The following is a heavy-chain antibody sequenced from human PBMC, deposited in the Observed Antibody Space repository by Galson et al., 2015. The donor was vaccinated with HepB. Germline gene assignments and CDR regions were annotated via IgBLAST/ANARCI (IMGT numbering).Heavy chain of an antibody. CDR1: GFTLSSYG. V-gene: IGHV3-21*01. J-gene: IGHJ6*03. D-gene: IGHD1-14*01. CDR3: ARRGPETGFYYHYMDV. Sequence: SLRLSCAASGFTLSSYGMNWVRQAPGKGLEWVSFISSGSSYIYYADAVKGRFTLSRDNTKKSLYLQMNSRRVEDTAMYYCARRGPETGFYYHYMDVWGRGTTGTVSS. CDR2: ISSGSSYI.